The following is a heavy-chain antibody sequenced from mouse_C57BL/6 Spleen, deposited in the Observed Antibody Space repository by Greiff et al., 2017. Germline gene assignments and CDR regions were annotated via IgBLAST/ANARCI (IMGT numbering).Heavy chain of an antibody. CDR1: GYTFTSYW. V-gene: IGHV1-55*01. CDR3: ARPLITTPRGGFAY. D-gene: IGHD1-1*01. J-gene: IGHJ3*01. CDR2: IYPGSGST. Sequence: QVQLKQPGAELVKPGASVKMSCKASGYTFTSYWITWVKQRPGQGLEWIGDIYPGSGSTNYNEKFKSKATLTVDTSSSTAYMQLSSLTSEDSAVYYCARPLITTPRGGFAYWGQGTLVTVSA.